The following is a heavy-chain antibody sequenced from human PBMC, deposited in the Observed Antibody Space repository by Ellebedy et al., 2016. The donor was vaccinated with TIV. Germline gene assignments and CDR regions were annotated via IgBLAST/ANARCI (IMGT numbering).Heavy chain of an antibody. V-gene: IGHV4-30-4*01. CDR3: ARASSFGGVIALEY. CDR2: IFYSGST. D-gene: IGHD3-16*02. J-gene: IGHJ4*02. Sequence: SETLSLTCTVSGGSISSGDYYWSWIRQPPGKGLEWIGYIFYSGSTYYNPSLNSRLSISLDTSKNQFSLKLRSVTAADAAVYFCARASSFGGVIALEYWGQGTLVTVSS. CDR1: GGSISSGDYY.